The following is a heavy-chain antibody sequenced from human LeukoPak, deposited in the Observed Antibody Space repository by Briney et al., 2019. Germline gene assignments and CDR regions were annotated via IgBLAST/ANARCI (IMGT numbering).Heavy chain of an antibody. J-gene: IGHJ4*02. Sequence: PSETLSLTCTVSGYSITSIDYYWGWIRQPPGKGLEWIGNIYYTGNTYYNLSLKGRVTISLDMSKNQFSLELTSVTAADTAVYYCARVCSQLMCGSDYWGQGTLVTVSS. V-gene: IGHV4-39*07. D-gene: IGHD2-15*01. CDR1: GYSITSIDYY. CDR2: IYYTGNT. CDR3: ARVCSQLMCGSDY.